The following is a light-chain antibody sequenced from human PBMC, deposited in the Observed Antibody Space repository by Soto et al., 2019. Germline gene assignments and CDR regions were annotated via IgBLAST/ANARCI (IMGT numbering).Light chain of an antibody. CDR1: QSVSSF. CDR2: DAS. Sequence: DIVLTQSPATLSLSPGERATLSCRASQSVSSFLIWYQQKPGQAPRLLMYDASNRATGIPARFSGSGSGTDFTLTISSLEPEDFAVYYCQQRYNWPWTFGQGTKVEIK. V-gene: IGKV3-11*01. CDR3: QQRYNWPWT. J-gene: IGKJ1*01.